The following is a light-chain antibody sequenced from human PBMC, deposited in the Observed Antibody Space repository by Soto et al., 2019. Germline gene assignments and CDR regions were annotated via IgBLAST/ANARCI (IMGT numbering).Light chain of an antibody. Sequence: DIQITQSPSSLSASVAERFTITCRASQGIRNGLGWYQQKPGKAPKRLIYAASSLQSGVPSRFSGSGSGTEFTLTISSLQPEDFATYYCLQHNSYPIPFGQGTRLQN. CDR1: QGIRNG. V-gene: IGKV1-17*01. CDR3: LQHNSYPIP. CDR2: AAS. J-gene: IGKJ5*01.